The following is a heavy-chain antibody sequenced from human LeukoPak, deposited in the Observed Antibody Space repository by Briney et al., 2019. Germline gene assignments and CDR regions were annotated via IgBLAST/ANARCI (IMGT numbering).Heavy chain of an antibody. CDR2: ITGDGGGT. Sequence: TGGPLRLSCAASGFTVSSNYMSWVRQVPGKGLEWVSAITGDGGGTNHADSVKGRFTISRDNSRNTLYLQMNSLRAEDTAVYYCAKETSSGNFVTIDCWGQGTLVTVSS. CDR1: GFTVSSNY. V-gene: IGHV3-23*01. CDR3: AKETSSGNFVTIDC. D-gene: IGHD1-26*01. J-gene: IGHJ4*02.